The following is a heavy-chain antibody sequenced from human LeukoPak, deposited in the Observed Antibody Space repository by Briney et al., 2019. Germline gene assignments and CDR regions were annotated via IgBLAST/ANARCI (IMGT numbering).Heavy chain of an antibody. J-gene: IGHJ4*02. Sequence: GASVKVSCKASGYTFTGYYMHWVRQAPGQGLEWMGWINPNSGGTNYAQKFQGRVTMTRDTSISTAYMELSRLRSDDTAVYYCARDLLGATLYFDYSGQGTLVTVSS. CDR2: INPNSGGT. D-gene: IGHD1-26*01. CDR1: GYTFTGYY. CDR3: ARDLLGATLYFDY. V-gene: IGHV1-2*02.